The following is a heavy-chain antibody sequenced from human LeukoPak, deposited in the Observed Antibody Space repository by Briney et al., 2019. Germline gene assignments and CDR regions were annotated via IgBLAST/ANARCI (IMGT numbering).Heavy chain of an antibody. CDR3: ARVQRVKFPLKYYFDY. Sequence: ASVKVSCKASGGTFSSYAINWVRQATGQGLEWMGWMNPNSGNTGYAQKFQGRVTVTRSTSISTAYMELSSLRSEDTAVYYCARVQRVKFPLKYYFDYWGQGTLVTVSS. CDR2: MNPNSGNT. V-gene: IGHV1-8*02. D-gene: IGHD3-10*01. CDR1: GGTFSSYA. J-gene: IGHJ4*02.